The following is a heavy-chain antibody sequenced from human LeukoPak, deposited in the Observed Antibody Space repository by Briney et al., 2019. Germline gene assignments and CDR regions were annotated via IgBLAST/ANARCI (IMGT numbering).Heavy chain of an antibody. CDR2: IYYSGST. J-gene: IGHJ5*02. Sequence: KTSETLSLTCTVSGGSISSGGYYWSWIRQHPGKGLKWIGYIYYSGSTYYNPSLKSRVTISVDTSKNQFSLKLSSVTAADTAVYYCARVKWGVVPAAAPNWFDPWGQGTLVTVSS. V-gene: IGHV4-31*03. CDR3: ARVKWGVVPAAAPNWFDP. D-gene: IGHD2-2*01. CDR1: GGSISSGGYY.